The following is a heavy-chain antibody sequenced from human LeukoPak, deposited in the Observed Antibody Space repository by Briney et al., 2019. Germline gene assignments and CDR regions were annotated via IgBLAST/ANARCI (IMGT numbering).Heavy chain of an antibody. CDR1: GYSISSGYY. CDR2: IYHSGST. V-gene: IGHV4-38-2*01. CDR3: ARRLYSSSYWYFDL. Sequence: SETPSLTCAVSGYSISSGYYWGWIRQPPGKGLEWIGSIYHSGSTYYNPSLKSRVTISVDTSKNQFSLKLSSVTAADTAVYYCARRLYSSSYWYFDLWGRGTLVTVSS. D-gene: IGHD6-6*01. J-gene: IGHJ2*01.